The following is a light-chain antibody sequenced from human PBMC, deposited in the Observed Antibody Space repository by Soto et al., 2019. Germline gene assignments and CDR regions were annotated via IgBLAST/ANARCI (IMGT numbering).Light chain of an antibody. Sequence: DIQMTQSPSTLTASVGDRVTITCRASQSISTWLAWYQQKPGKAPSLLIYGASSLKSGVPSRFSGSGSGTEFTLTISSLQPDDFATYYCQQYRSYSFGQGTKVGI. V-gene: IGKV1-5*01. CDR2: GAS. J-gene: IGKJ1*01. CDR1: QSISTW. CDR3: QQYRSYS.